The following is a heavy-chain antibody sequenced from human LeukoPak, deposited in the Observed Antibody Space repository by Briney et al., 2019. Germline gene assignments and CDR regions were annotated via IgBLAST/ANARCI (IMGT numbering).Heavy chain of an antibody. V-gene: IGHV1-2*02. CDR2: INPNSGGT. D-gene: IGHD3-3*01. Sequence: ASVKLSCKASGYTFTSYYMHWVRQAPGQGRKWMGWINPNSGGTNYAQTLHSRVTMTRDPSISTAYMELSRLRSDDTAVYYCARDRSGYDFWSGDFDYWGQGTLVPVSS. CDR1: GYTFTSYY. CDR3: ARDRSGYDFWSGDFDY. J-gene: IGHJ4*02.